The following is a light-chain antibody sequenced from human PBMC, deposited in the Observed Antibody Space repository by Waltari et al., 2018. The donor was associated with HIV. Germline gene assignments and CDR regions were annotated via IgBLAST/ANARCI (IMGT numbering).Light chain of an antibody. CDR2: DAS. Sequence: EKVLTQSPATLSLSPGERATLYCRASQSVSNYLAWYQQKPGQAPRLLIYDASNRATGIPGRFSGSGSGTDFTLTISSLEPEDFAVYYCQQRRNWPPTFGQGTKVEIK. V-gene: IGKV3-11*01. CDR3: QQRRNWPPT. CDR1: QSVSNY. J-gene: IGKJ1*01.